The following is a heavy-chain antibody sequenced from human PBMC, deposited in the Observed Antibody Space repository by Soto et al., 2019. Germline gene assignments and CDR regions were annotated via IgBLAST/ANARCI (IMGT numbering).Heavy chain of an antibody. CDR1: GYTFTSFD. J-gene: IGHJ4*02. Sequence: GASVKVSCKASGYTFTSFDINWVRQATGQGLEWMGWINAGNGDTKYPQKFQGRVTITRDTSAITAYMELSSLRSEDTAVYYCVRDWTHYDSSGPGDYWGQGTLVTVSS. CDR2: INAGNGDT. CDR3: VRDWTHYDSSGPGDY. D-gene: IGHD3-22*01. V-gene: IGHV1-3*01.